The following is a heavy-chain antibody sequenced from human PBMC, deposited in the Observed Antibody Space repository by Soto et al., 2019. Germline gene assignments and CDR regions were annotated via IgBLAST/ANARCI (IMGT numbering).Heavy chain of an antibody. J-gene: IGHJ6*02. Sequence: GGSLRLSCTTSGFTFSDYTMNWVRQAPGKGLEWVSSISSRSSYIFYADSVKGRFTISRDNAKNSLFLHMSGLRAEDTAVYYCARVGSAAVDTARGYYYYYAMDVGGQGTTVTVSS. CDR3: ARVGSAAVDTARGYYYYYAMDV. V-gene: IGHV3-21*01. CDR2: ISSRSSYI. D-gene: IGHD5-18*01. CDR1: GFTFSDYT.